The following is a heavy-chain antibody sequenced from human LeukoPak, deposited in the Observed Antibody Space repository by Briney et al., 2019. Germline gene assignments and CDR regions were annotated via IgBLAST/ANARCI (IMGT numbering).Heavy chain of an antibody. Sequence: PGGSLSLSCTGSRYTFTSYWIGWVRQMPGQGLEWIGIINPGDSGTRYSPSFQGQVTISADKSTSTAYLQWSSLKASDTAMYYCARLSGSYWDYFDYWGQGTLVTVPS. CDR1: RYTFTSYW. J-gene: IGHJ4*02. V-gene: IGHV5-51*01. CDR3: ARLSGSYWDYFDY. D-gene: IGHD1-26*01. CDR2: INPGDSGT.